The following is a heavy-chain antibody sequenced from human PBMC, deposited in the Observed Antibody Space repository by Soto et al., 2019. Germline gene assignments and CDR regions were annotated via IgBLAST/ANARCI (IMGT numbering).Heavy chain of an antibody. CDR1: GFTFSSYA. Sequence: PGGSLRLSCAASGFTFSSYAMSWVRQAPGKGLEWVSAISGSGSYTYYADSVKGRFTISRDNSKNTLYVQMNSLRAEDTAVYYCAKDGSYYDSPTESDYWGQGTLVTAPQ. V-gene: IGHV3-23*01. CDR2: ISGSGSYT. CDR3: AKDGSYYDSPTESDY. J-gene: IGHJ4*02. D-gene: IGHD3-22*01.